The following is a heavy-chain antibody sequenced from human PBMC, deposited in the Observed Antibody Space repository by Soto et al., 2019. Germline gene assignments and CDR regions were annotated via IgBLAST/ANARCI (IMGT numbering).Heavy chain of an antibody. V-gene: IGHV3-23*01. D-gene: IGHD6-13*01. Sequence: EVQLLESGGGLVQPGGSLRLSCAASGFTFSSYAMSWVRQAPGKGLEWGAAIRGSGGSTYYADSVKGRFTISRDNSKNTRDLQMNSLRAEDTAVYYGEKDLRGDVWQQLVTYWGQGTLVTVSS. J-gene: IGHJ4*02. CDR2: IRGSGGST. CDR3: EKDLRGDVWQQLVTY. CDR1: GFTFSSYA.